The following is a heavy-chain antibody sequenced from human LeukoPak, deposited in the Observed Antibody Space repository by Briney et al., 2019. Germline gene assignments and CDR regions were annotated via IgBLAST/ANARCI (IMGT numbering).Heavy chain of an antibody. CDR1: GFTFSSYW. D-gene: IGHD3-16*01. J-gene: IGHJ4*02. V-gene: IGHV3-74*01. CDR2: INNDGRST. Sequence: GGSLRLSCAASGFTFSSYWMHWVRQAPGKGLVGVSRINNDGRSTNYADSVKGRFTISRDNAKNTLYLQMDSLRAEDTAVYYCARVRWGGLYYFDYWGQGTLVTVSS. CDR3: ARVRWGGLYYFDY.